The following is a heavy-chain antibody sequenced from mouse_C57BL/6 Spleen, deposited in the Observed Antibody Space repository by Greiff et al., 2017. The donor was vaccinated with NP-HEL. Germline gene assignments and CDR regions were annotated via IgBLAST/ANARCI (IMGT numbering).Heavy chain of an antibody. J-gene: IGHJ4*01. Sequence: VKLQQSGPELVKPGASVKISCKASGYAFSSSWMNWVKQRPGKGLEWIGRIYPGDGDTNYNGKFKGKATLTADKSSSTAYMQLSSLTSEDSAVYFCARHYGTSMDYWGQGTSVTVSS. V-gene: IGHV1-82*01. D-gene: IGHD1-1*01. CDR2: IYPGDGDT. CDR1: GYAFSSSW. CDR3: ARHYGTSMDY.